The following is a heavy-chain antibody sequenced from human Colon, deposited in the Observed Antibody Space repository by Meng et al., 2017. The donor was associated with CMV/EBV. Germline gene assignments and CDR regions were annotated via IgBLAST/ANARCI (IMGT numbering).Heavy chain of an antibody. Sequence: SCAASGFSFSGYGMHWVRQAPGRGLEWVASVWYDGSKTFHSESVKGRFTISRDNSKNTLYLQMNSLRVEDTALYYCARVRNSVVHFDQWGRGTLVTVSS. CDR3: ARVRNSVVHFDQ. D-gene: IGHD2-15*01. CDR1: GFSFSGYG. CDR2: VWYDGSKT. V-gene: IGHV3-33*01. J-gene: IGHJ2*01.